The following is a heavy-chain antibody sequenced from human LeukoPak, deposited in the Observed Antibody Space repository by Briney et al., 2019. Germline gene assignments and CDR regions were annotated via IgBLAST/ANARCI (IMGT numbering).Heavy chain of an antibody. CDR3: ARAPVGGPLRFFDY. CDR1: GYTFTDYY. V-gene: IGHV1-2*02. CDR2: IHPNSGGT. D-gene: IGHD3-3*01. Sequence: ASVKVSCKASGYTFTDYYIHWVRQATGQGLEWMGWIHPNSGGTNFAQKFQGRVTMTRDSSISTAYMEVSSLRSDDTAVYYCARAPVGGPLRFFDYWGQGTLVTVSS. J-gene: IGHJ4*02.